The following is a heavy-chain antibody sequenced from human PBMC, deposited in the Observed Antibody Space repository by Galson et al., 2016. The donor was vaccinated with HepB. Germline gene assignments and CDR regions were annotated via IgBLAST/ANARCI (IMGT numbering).Heavy chain of an antibody. Sequence: SLRLSCAASGFTVSSNYMRWGRQAPGKGLEWVSGISASGGSKTYADSVRGRFIISRDNSNNKLFLQMNSLTTEDTAIYFCAKDRLSGHGDYSWGIFDIWGRGTEVTVSS. D-gene: IGHD4-17*01. CDR3: AKDRLSGHGDYSWGIFDI. V-gene: IGHV3-23*01. CDR1: GFTVSSNY. CDR2: ISASGGSK. J-gene: IGHJ3*02.